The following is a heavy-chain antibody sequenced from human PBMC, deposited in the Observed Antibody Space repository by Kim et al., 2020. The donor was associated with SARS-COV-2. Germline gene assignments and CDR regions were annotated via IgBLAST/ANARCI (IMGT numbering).Heavy chain of an antibody. V-gene: IGHV4-59*13. Sequence: SETLSLTCTVSGGSISSYYWSWIRQPPGKGLEWIGYIYYSGSTNYNPSLKSRVTISVDTSKNQFSLKLSSVTAADTAVYYCARYVMAAAGTGWFDPWGQGTLVTVSS. CDR2: IYYSGST. D-gene: IGHD6-13*01. CDR1: GGSISSYY. CDR3: ARYVMAAAGTGWFDP. J-gene: IGHJ5*02.